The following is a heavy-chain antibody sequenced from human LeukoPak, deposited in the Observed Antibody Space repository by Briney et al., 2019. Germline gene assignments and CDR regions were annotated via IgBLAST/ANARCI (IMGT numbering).Heavy chain of an antibody. CDR2: IYYSGST. CDR1: GGSISSSSYY. CDR3: AAELIGIAVAGTPFPFFDY. V-gene: IGHV4-39*01. J-gene: IGHJ4*02. D-gene: IGHD6-19*01. Sequence: SETLSLTCTVSGGSISSSSYYWGWIRQPPGKGLEWIGSIYYSGSTYYNPSLKSRVTISVDTSKNQFSLKLSPVTAADTAVYYCAAELIGIAVAGTPFPFFDYWGQGALVTVSS.